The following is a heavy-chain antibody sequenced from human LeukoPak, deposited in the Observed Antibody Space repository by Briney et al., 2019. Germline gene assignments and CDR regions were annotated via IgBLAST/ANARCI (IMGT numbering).Heavy chain of an antibody. CDR3: ARGGEYQLLYAFDI. CDR2: ISYGGSNK. Sequence: PGRSLRLSCAASGFTFSSYDMHWVRQAPGKGLEWVAVISYGGSNKYYADSVKGRFTISRDNAKNSLYLQMNSLRAEDTAVYYCARGGEYQLLYAFDIWGQGTMVTVSS. J-gene: IGHJ3*02. V-gene: IGHV3-30*03. D-gene: IGHD2-2*01. CDR1: GFTFSSYD.